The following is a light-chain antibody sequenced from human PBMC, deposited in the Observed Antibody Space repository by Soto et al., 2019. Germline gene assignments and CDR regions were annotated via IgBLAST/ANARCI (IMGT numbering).Light chain of an antibody. J-gene: IGLJ2*01. Sequence: QSALTQPPSVSGAPGQRVTISCTGSSSNIGAGYDVHWYQQLPGTAPKLLIYGNSNRPSVVPDRFSGSKSGTSASLAITGLQAEDEADYYCQSYDSSLSGHVVFGGGTKLTVL. V-gene: IGLV1-40*01. CDR3: QSYDSSLSGHVV. CDR2: GNS. CDR1: SSNIGAGYD.